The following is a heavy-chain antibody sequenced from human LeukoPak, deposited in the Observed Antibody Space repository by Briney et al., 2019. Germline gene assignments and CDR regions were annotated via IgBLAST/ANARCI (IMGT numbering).Heavy chain of an antibody. CDR2: ISSSSSTI. CDR1: GFTFSSYS. CDR3: ARRDSSVYYYYYMDV. J-gene: IGHJ6*03. Sequence: PWGSLRLSCAASGFTFSSYSMNWVRQAPGKGLEWVSYISSSSSTIYYADSVKGRFTISRDNAKNSLYLQMNSLRAEDTAVYYCARRDSSVYYYYYMDVWGKGTTVTVSS. D-gene: IGHD6-19*01. V-gene: IGHV3-48*01.